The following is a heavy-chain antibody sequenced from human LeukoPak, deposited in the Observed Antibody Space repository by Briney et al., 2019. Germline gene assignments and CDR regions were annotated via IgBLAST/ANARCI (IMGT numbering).Heavy chain of an antibody. CDR1: GFTFGNAW. Sequence: GGSLRLSCAASGFTFGNAWMSWVRQAPGKGLEWVGRIKSKTDGGTTDYAAPVKGRFTISRDDSKNTLYLQMNSLKTEDTAVYYCTTDVASSSWFTVYFDYWGQGTLVTVSS. J-gene: IGHJ4*02. V-gene: IGHV3-15*01. CDR3: TTDVASSSWFTVYFDY. CDR2: IKSKTDGGTT. D-gene: IGHD6-13*01.